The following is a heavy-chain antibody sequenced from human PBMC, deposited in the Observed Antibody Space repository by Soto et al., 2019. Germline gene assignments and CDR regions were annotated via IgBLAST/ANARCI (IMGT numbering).Heavy chain of an antibody. CDR3: ARSFFGVVNQGYGMEV. CDR1: GYSFTSYW. CDR2: IDPSDSYT. D-gene: IGHD3-3*01. V-gene: IGHV5-10-1*01. Sequence: PGESLKISCKGSGYSFTSYWISWVRQMPGKGLEWMGRIDPSDSYTNYSPSFQGHVTISADKSISTAYLQWSSLKASDTAMYYCARSFFGVVNQGYGMEVWGQGTTVTVS. J-gene: IGHJ6*01.